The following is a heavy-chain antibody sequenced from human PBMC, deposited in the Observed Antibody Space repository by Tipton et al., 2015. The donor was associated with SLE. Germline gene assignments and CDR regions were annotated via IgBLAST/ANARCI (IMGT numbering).Heavy chain of an antibody. CDR2: IYYSGST. J-gene: IGHJ3*02. Sequence: LRLSCTVSGGSISSGDYYWSWIRQPPGKGPEWIGYIYYSGSTYYNPSLKSRVTISVDTSKNQFSLKLSSVTAADTAVYYCARGDIVVVVAATPDAFDIWGQGTMVTVSS. CDR3: ARGDIVVVVAATPDAFDI. D-gene: IGHD2-15*01. V-gene: IGHV4-30-4*01. CDR1: GGSISSGDYY.